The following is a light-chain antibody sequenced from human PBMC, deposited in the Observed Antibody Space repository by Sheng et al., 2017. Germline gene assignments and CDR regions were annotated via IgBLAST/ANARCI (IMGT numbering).Light chain of an antibody. CDR2: WAS. CDR1: QSLLYSANSKNN. J-gene: IGKJ1*01. CDR3: QQYYSLPWT. V-gene: IGKV4-1*01. Sequence: DIVMTQSPNSLAVSLGETATINCKSSQSLLYSANSKNNLAWYQQKPGQPPKLLIYWASTRESGVPDRFSGSGSGTDFTLTISSLQAEDVAVYYCQQYYSLPWTFGQGTKVVIK.